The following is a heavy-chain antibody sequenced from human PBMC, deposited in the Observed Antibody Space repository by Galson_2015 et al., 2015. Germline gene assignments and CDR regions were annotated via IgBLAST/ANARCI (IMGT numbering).Heavy chain of an antibody. Sequence: ETLSLTCTVSGGSVSSGSYYWSWIRQPPGKGLEWIGYIYYSGSTNYNPSLKSRVTISVDTSKNQFSLRLSSVTTADTAVYYCARGLRGYSYGYWFDPWGQGTLVTVSS. V-gene: IGHV4-61*01. CDR3: ARGLRGYSYGYWFDP. CDR2: IYYSGST. J-gene: IGHJ5*02. D-gene: IGHD5-18*01. CDR1: GGSVSSGSYY.